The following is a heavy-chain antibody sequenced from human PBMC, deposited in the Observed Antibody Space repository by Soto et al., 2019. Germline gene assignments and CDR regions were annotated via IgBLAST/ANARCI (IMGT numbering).Heavy chain of an antibody. CDR3: AREYTAWPLAYGLDV. V-gene: IGHV3-21*01. D-gene: IGHD2-2*02. CDR2: ISSRSDI. Sequence: PGGSLRLSCVGSGFTFSTYSIIWVRQAPGKGLEWVSSISSRSDIYYADSVKGRFTISRDNAKNSVSLQMNSLRAEDTAVYYCAREYTAWPLAYGLDVWGQGTTVTVSS. CDR1: GFTFSTYS. J-gene: IGHJ6*02.